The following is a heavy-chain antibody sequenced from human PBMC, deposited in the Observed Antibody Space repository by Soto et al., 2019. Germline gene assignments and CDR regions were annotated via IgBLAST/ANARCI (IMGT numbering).Heavy chain of an antibody. CDR1: GYTFTSYD. CDR2: MNPNSGNT. V-gene: IGHV1-8*01. D-gene: IGHD6-13*01. Sequence: QVQLVQSGAEVKKPGASVKVSCKASGYTFTSYDINWVRQATGQGLEWMGWMNPNSGNTGYAQKFQGRGTMTRNTSISTAYMELSSLRSEDTAVYYCAIVAAAAGPYYFDYWGQGTLVTVSS. CDR3: AIVAAAAGPYYFDY. J-gene: IGHJ4*02.